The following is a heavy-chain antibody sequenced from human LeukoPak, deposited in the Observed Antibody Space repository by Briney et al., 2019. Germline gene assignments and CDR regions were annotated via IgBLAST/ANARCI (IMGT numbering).Heavy chain of an antibody. CDR1: GFTFSSYA. V-gene: IGHV3-30-3*01. D-gene: IGHD3-22*01. CDR2: ISYDGSNK. Sequence: GRSLRLSCAASGFTFSSYAMHWVRQAPGKGLEWVAVISYDGSNKYYADSVKGRFTISRDNARNSLYLQMNSLRAEDTAVYYCARDPAIQIWLSAYYFDYWGQGTQVTVSS. CDR3: ARDPAIQIWLSAYYFDY. J-gene: IGHJ4*02.